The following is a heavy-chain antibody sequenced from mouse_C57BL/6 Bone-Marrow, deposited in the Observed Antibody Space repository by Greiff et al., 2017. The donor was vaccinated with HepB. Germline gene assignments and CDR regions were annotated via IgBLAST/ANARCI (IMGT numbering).Heavy chain of an antibody. CDR1: GYSFTGYY. D-gene: IGHD2-4*01. CDR2: INPSTGGT. J-gene: IGHJ4*01. Sequence: EVQLQQSGPELVKPGASVKISCKASGYSFTGYYMNWVKQSPEKSLEWIGEINPSTGGTTYNQKFKAKATLTVDKSSSTAYMQLKSLTSEDSAVYYCARSYEHDEAMDYWGQGTSVTVSS. V-gene: IGHV1-42*01. CDR3: ARSYEHDEAMDY.